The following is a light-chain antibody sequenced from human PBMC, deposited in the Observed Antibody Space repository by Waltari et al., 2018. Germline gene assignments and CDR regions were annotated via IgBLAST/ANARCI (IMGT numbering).Light chain of an antibody. CDR3: SSYAGGSWV. V-gene: IGLV2-8*01. CDR2: EVT. Sequence: QSALTQPPSASGSPGQSVTISCTGTSSDVGGFNYVSWYQQNPGKVPKLMIYEVTKRPSGVPDRFPGSKSGNTASLTVSGLQTEDEADYYCSSYAGGSWVFGGGTKLTVL. J-gene: IGLJ3*02. CDR1: SSDVGGFNY.